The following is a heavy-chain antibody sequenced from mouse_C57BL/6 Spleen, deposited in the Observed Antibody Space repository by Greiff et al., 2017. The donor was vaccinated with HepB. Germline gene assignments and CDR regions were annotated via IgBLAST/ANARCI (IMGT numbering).Heavy chain of an antibody. D-gene: IGHD4-1*01. Sequence: VQLKESGPELVKPGASVKIPCKASGYTFTDYNMDWVKQSHGKSLEWIGDINPNNGGTIYNQKFKGKATLTVDKSSSTAYMELRSLTSEDTAVYYCARLLGHLDYWGQGTTLTVSS. CDR3: ARLLGHLDY. CDR1: GYTFTDYN. V-gene: IGHV1-18*01. CDR2: INPNNGGT. J-gene: IGHJ2*01.